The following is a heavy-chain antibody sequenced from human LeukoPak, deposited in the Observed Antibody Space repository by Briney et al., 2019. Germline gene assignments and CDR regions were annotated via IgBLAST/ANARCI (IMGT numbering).Heavy chain of an antibody. D-gene: IGHD3-22*01. CDR1: GFTFSDHF. Sequence: GGSLRLSCAASGFTFSDHFMDWVRQAPGKGLEWVSAISGSGGSTYYADSVKGRFTISRDNSKNTLYLQMNSLRAEDTAVYYCAKYYYDSSGYLDYWGQGTLVTVSS. CDR3: AKYYYDSSGYLDY. V-gene: IGHV3-23*01. J-gene: IGHJ4*02. CDR2: ISGSGGST.